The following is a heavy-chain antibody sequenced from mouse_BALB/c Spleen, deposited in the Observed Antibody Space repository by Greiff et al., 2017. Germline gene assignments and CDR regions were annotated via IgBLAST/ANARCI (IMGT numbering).Heavy chain of an antibody. Sequence: QVQLKESGAELARPGASVKMSCKASGYTFTSYTMHWVKQRPGQGLEWIGYINPSSGYTNYNQKFKDKATLTADKSSSTAYMQLSSLTSEDSAVYYCARDYGNSLFDYWGQGTTLTVSS. CDR3: ARDYGNSLFDY. D-gene: IGHD2-1*01. CDR1: GYTFTSYT. J-gene: IGHJ2*01. CDR2: INPSSGYT. V-gene: IGHV1-4*01.